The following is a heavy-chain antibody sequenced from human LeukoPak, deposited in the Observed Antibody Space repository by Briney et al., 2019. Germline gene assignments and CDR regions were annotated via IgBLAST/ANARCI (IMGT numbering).Heavy chain of an antibody. V-gene: IGHV3-23*01. CDR1: GFTFSSYA. CDR2: ISGSGGST. Sequence: SGGSLRLSCAASGFTFSSYAMSWVRQAPGKGLEWVSAISGSGGSTYYADSVKGRFTISRDNSKNTLYLQMNSLRAEDTAVYYCAKDWGCDILTGPGYWGQGTLVTVSS. CDR3: AKDWGCDILTGPGY. J-gene: IGHJ4*02. D-gene: IGHD3-9*01.